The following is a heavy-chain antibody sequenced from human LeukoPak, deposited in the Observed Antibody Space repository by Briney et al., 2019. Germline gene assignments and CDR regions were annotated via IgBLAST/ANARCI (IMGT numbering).Heavy chain of an antibody. D-gene: IGHD3-10*01. CDR3: ARSRQASGLLGS. J-gene: IGHJ5*01. CDR1: GGSISSGGFY. V-gene: IGHV4-30-2*01. Sequence: PSETLSLTCTVSGGSISSGGFYWSWIRQPPGKGLEWIGYISDRGPAYYNPSLKSRFTISVDRPKNQFFLTVTSVTAADTAVYFCARSRQASGLLGSWGQGTLVAVSS. CDR2: ISDRGPA.